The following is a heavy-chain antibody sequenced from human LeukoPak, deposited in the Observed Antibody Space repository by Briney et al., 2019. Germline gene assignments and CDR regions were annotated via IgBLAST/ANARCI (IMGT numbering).Heavy chain of an antibody. V-gene: IGHV4-59*01. CDR3: ARDKSSRDFWSGFRQTHAFDI. J-gene: IGHJ3*02. D-gene: IGHD3-3*01. CDR1: GGSISSYY. Sequence: PSETLSLTCTVSGGSISSYYWSWLRQPPGKGLEWIGYIYYSGSTNYNPSLKSRVTISVDTSKNQFSLKLSSVTAADTAVYYCARDKSSRDFWSGFRQTHAFDIWGQGTMVTVSS. CDR2: IYYSGST.